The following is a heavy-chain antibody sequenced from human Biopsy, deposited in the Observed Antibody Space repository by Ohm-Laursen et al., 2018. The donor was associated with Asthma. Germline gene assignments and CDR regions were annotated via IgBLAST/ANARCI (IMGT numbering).Heavy chain of an antibody. CDR1: GFTFSIYA. CDR3: ARTHERWTSIQDDALDI. D-gene: IGHD4-23*01. Sequence: SLRLSCTASGFTFSIYAIHWVRQAPGKGLEWVAVISYDGGNKFYGDSVKGRFTLSRDNSRNTLYLQMNSLRVEDTAIYYCARTHERWTSIQDDALDIWGQGTMVIVSS. CDR2: ISYDGGNK. V-gene: IGHV3-30*03. J-gene: IGHJ3*02.